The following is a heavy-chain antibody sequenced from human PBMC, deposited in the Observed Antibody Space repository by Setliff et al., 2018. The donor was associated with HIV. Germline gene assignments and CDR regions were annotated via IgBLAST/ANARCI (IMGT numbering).Heavy chain of an antibody. J-gene: IGHJ2*01. V-gene: IGHV4-59*01. D-gene: IGHD6-6*01. CDR3: ARSVARDYWYFGH. CDR1: GDSFNNYH. CDR2: FHYRGSP. Sequence: SETLSLTCTVSGDSFNNYHWSWIRQPPGEGLEFLGFFHYRGSPIYNPSLKSRVKISVDTSKNQFSLNLTSVTAADTAIYYCARSVARDYWYFGHWGRGTLVTVSS.